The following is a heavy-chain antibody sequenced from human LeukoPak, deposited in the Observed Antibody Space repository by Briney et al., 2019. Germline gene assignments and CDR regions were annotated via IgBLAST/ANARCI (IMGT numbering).Heavy chain of an antibody. CDR1: GYTFTSYG. D-gene: IGHD3-3*01. Sequence: ASVKVSCKASGYTFTSYGISWVRQAPGQGLEWMGWISAYNGNTNYAQKLQGRVTMTTDTSTSTAYMELRSLTSDDTAVYYCARASVYYDFWSGYYTGDYWGQGTLVTVSS. CDR3: ARASVYYDFWSGYYTGDY. J-gene: IGHJ4*02. V-gene: IGHV1-18*01. CDR2: ISAYNGNT.